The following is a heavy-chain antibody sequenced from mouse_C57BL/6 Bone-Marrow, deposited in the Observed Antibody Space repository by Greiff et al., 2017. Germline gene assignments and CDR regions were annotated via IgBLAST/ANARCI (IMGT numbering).Heavy chain of an antibody. V-gene: IGHV5-16*01. J-gene: IGHJ3*01. D-gene: IGHD3-2*02. CDR1: GFTFSDYY. CDR2: INYDGSST. Sequence: EVMLVESEGGLVQPGSSMKLSCTASGFTFSDYYMAWVRQVPEKGLEWVANINYDGSSTYYLDSLKSRFIISRDNAKNILYLQMRSLKSEDTATYYGARAGTAQATCGWFAYWGQGTLVTVSA. CDR3: ARAGTAQATCGWFAY.